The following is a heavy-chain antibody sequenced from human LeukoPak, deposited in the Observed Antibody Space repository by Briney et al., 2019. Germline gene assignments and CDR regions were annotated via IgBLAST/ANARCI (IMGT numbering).Heavy chain of an antibody. Sequence: PSETLSLTCAFYGGSFSGYYWSWIRQPPGKGLEWIGEINHSGSTNYNPSLKSRVTISVDTSKNQFSLKLSSVTAADTAVYYCARDRAHCSSTSCLNWFDPWGQGTLVTVSS. J-gene: IGHJ5*02. CDR1: GGSFSGYY. D-gene: IGHD2-2*01. CDR3: ARDRAHCSSTSCLNWFDP. CDR2: INHSGST. V-gene: IGHV4-34*01.